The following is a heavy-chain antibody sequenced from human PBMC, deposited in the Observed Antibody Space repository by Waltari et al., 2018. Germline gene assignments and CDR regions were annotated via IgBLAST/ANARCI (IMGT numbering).Heavy chain of an antibody. J-gene: IGHJ4*02. Sequence: QVQLQQWGAGLLKPSETLSLTCAVYGGSFSGYYWSWIRQPPGKGLEWIGEINHSGSTNYNPSLKSRVTISVDTSKNQFSLKLSSVTAADTAVYYCARVPPYYYGSGSYRPFDYWGQGTLVTVSS. V-gene: IGHV4-34*01. CDR2: INHSGST. CDR1: GGSFSGYY. D-gene: IGHD3-10*01. CDR3: ARVPPYYYGSGSYRPFDY.